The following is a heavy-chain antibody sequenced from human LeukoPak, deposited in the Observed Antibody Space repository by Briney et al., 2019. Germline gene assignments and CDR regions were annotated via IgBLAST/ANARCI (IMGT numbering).Heavy chain of an antibody. J-gene: IGHJ4*02. CDR1: GGTFSSYA. CDR2: IIPIFGTA. D-gene: IGHD3-22*01. Sequence: SVKVSCKASGGTFSSYAISWVRQAPGQGLEWMGGIIPIFGTANYAQKFQGRVTITTDESTSTAYMELSSLRSEDTAVYYCASRFCTYYYDSSGCGGLDYWGQGTLVTVSS. V-gene: IGHV1-69*05. CDR3: ASRFCTYYYDSSGCGGLDY.